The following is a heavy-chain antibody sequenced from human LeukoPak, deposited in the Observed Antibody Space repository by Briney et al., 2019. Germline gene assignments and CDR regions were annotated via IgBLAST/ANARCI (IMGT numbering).Heavy chain of an antibody. J-gene: IGHJ4*02. V-gene: IGHV3-7*01. CDR2: IKQDGSEK. CDR1: GSTFSSYW. Sequence: GGSLRLSCAASGSTFSSYWMSWVRQAPGKGLEWVANIKQDGSEKYYVDSVKGRFTISRDNAKNSLYLQMNSLRAEDTAVYYCARRSNYYDSSGYSYYFDYWGQGTLVTVSS. D-gene: IGHD3-22*01. CDR3: ARRSNYYDSSGYSYYFDY.